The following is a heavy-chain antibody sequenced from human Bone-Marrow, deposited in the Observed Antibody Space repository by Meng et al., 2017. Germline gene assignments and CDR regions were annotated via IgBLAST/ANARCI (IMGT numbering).Heavy chain of an antibody. D-gene: IGHD2-15*01. CDR2: ISSSGSTI. Sequence: GESLKIPCAASGFTLSYYYMSWIRQAPGKGLEWVSYISSSGSTIYYADSVKGRFTISRDNAKNSLYLQMNSMRAEDTAVYYCARGWGYCSGGSCYSFNAFDIWGQGTMVTVSS. V-gene: IGHV3-11*01. CDR1: GFTLSYYY. CDR3: ARGWGYCSGGSCYSFNAFDI. J-gene: IGHJ3*02.